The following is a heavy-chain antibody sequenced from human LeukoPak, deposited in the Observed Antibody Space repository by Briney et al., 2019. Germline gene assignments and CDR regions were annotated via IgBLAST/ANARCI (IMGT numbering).Heavy chain of an antibody. Sequence: ASVKVSCKSSGYTFTSHYMHWVRQAPGQGLEWMGIINPSGGSTSYAQKFQGRVTMTRDMSTSTDYMELSSLRSEDTAVYYCARDKGGAAAGRNLDYWGQGTLVTVSS. V-gene: IGHV1-46*01. J-gene: IGHJ4*02. CDR3: ARDKGGAAAGRNLDY. CDR1: GYTFTSHY. D-gene: IGHD6-13*01. CDR2: INPSGGST.